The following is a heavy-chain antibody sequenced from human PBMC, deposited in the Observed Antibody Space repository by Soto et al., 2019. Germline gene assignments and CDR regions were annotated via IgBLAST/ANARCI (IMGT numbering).Heavy chain of an antibody. CDR2: IYYSGTT. D-gene: IGHD1-26*01. CDR3: ARREIEGPIDC. CDR1: GYSISSSNW. J-gene: IGHJ4*02. Sequence: QVQLQESGPGLVKPSDTLSLTCAVSGYSISSSNWWGWIRQPPGKGLEWIGYIYYSGTTYYNPSLKSRVTVSAXTSKNQFSLKLTSVTAVDTAVYYCARREIEGPIDCWGQGTLVTVSS. V-gene: IGHV4-28*01.